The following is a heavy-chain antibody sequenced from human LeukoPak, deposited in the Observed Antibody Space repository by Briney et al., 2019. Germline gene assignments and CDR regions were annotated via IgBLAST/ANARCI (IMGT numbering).Heavy chain of an antibody. CDR3: ARLGSGLDY. D-gene: IGHD2-8*02. CDR1: GGSVSSFY. V-gene: IGHV4-59*02. CDR2: IYNSGST. J-gene: IGHJ4*02. Sequence: SETLSLTCTVSGGSVSSFYWSWIRQPPGKGLEWIGYIYNSGSTNYNPSLKSRINISIDTSKNQFSLKLSSVTAADTAVYHCARLGSGLDYWGQGTLVPVSS.